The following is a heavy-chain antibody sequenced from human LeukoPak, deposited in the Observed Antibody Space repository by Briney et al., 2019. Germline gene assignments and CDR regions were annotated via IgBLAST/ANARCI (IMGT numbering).Heavy chain of an antibody. CDR2: TSSDLNVK. J-gene: IGHJ4*02. D-gene: IGHD3-10*01. Sequence: GGSLRLSCAASGFTFRNYVIHWVRQAPGKGLEWVAVTSSDLNVKLYADSVKGRFTISRDNSRSTLYLQMNSLRPEGTAIYYCAREGYYGSGSPPSLYFDYWGREPWSPSPQ. V-gene: IGHV3-30-3*01. CDR1: GFTFRNYV. CDR3: AREGYYGSGSPPSLYFDY.